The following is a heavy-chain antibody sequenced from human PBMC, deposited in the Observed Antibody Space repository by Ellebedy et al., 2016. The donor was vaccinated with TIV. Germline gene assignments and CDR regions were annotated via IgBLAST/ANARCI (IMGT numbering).Heavy chain of an antibody. J-gene: IGHJ4*01. CDR3: STLSDTGY. Sequence: PGGSLRLSCAAPGFTFSRHWMHWIRQAPGKGLVWLSRINGDGGFTSHADFVKGRFTISRDNAKNTLYLQMNSLKAEDTAMYYCSTLSDTGYWGHGTLVTVSS. CDR1: GFTFSRHW. CDR2: INGDGGFT. D-gene: IGHD2-21*02. V-gene: IGHV3-74*01.